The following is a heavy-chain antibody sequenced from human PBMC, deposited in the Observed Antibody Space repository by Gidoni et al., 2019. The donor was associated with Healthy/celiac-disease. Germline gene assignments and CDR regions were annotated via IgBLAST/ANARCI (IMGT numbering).Heavy chain of an antibody. Sequence: QVQLVESGGGVVQPGRSLSLSCAASGFPFSSYGMHWVRQAPGKGLEWVAVISYDGSNKYYADSVKGRFTISRDNSKNTLYLQMNSLRAEDTAVYYCASREGSSSYVDYWGQGTLVTVSS. CDR3: ASREGSSSYVDY. CDR2: ISYDGSNK. D-gene: IGHD6-6*01. J-gene: IGHJ4*02. V-gene: IGHV3-30*03. CDR1: GFPFSSYG.